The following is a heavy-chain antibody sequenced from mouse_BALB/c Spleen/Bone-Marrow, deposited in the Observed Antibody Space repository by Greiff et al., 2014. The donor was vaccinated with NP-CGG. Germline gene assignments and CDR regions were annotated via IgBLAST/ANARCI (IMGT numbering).Heavy chain of an antibody. D-gene: IGHD1-1*01. J-gene: IGHJ4*01. CDR2: INPSNGGT. CDR1: GYTFTNYY. CDR3: SGHYYSTPYYPMDY. V-gene: IGHV1S81*02. Sequence: QVQLQQSGAELVRPGASVKLSCKASGYTFTNYYIYWVKQRPGQGLEWIGGINPSNGGTKFNEKFKNKVTLTIDKSSSTAYIQLSSLTSEDSAVYYCSGHYYSTPYYPMDYWGQGTSVTVSS.